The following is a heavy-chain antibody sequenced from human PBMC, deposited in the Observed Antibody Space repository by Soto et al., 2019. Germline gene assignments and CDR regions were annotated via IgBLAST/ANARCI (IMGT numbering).Heavy chain of an antibody. D-gene: IGHD3-10*01. J-gene: IGHJ6*02. Sequence: QVQLQESGPGLVKPSETLSLSCTVSGGSISSYYWSWFRQSPGKRMEWIGYVHHSWGSSYNPSLQTRVATSLDTSKSQFSLKVTSVTATDTVVYYCARQGFGPLHGLVDVWGQGTTVTVSS. CDR3: ARQGFGPLHGLVDV. V-gene: IGHV4-59*08. CDR1: GGSISSYY. CDR2: VHHSWGS.